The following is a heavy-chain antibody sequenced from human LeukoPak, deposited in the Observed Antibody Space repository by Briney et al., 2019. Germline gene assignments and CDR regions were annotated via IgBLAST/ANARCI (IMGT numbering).Heavy chain of an antibody. D-gene: IGHD5-18*01. V-gene: IGHV3-20*04. CDR2: INWNGGST. Sequence: PGGSLRLSCAASGFTFDDYGMSWVRQAPGKGLEWVSGINWNGGSTGYADSVKGRFTISRDNAKNSLYLQMNSLRAEDTALYYCARDGYDYYYYYMDVWGKGTTVTVSS. CDR1: GFTFDDYG. J-gene: IGHJ6*03. CDR3: ARDGYDYYYYYMDV.